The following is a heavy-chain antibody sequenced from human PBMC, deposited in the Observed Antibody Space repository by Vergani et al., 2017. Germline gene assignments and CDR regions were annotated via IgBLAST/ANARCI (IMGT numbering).Heavy chain of an antibody. CDR2: ISAYNGNT. Sequence: QVQLVQSGAEVKKPGASVKVSCKASGYTFTSYGISWVRQAPAPGRDWTGWISAYNGNTNYAQKLQGGVTMTTDTSTSTAYMGLRSLRSDDTAVYYFARDGARTVSGAAAGFDYWGQGTLVTVSS. CDR3: ARDGARTVSGAAAGFDY. CDR1: GYTFTSYG. D-gene: IGHD6-13*01. V-gene: IGHV1-18*01. J-gene: IGHJ4*02.